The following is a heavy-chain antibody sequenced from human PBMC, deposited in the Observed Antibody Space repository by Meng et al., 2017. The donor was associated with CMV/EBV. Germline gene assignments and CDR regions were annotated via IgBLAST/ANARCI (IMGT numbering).Heavy chain of an antibody. J-gene: IGHJ6*02. CDR2: ISSSSTI. CDR1: GFTFSSYS. D-gene: IGHD2-2*01. V-gene: IGHV3-69-1*01. Sequence: GESLKISCAASGFTFSSYSMNWVRQAPGKGLEWVSSISSSSTIYYADSVKGRFTISRDNAKNSLYLQMNSLRAEDTAVYYCAREDIVVVPAASYYGMDVWGQGTTVTVSS. CDR3: AREDIVVVPAASYYGMDV.